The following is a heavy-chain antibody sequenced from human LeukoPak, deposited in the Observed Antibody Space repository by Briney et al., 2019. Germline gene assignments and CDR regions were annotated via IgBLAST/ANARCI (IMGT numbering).Heavy chain of an antibody. CDR3: ARSSQTADAFDI. CDR2: IYYSGDT. CDR1: GGSISSGYY. J-gene: IGHJ3*02. D-gene: IGHD6-6*01. Sequence: SETLSLTCTVSGGSISSGYYWGWIRQLPGRGLEWIGYIYYSGDTYSSPSLKSRVSISVDTSKNQFSLRLSSVTTADTAVYYCARSSQTADAFDIWGQGTMVTVSS. V-gene: IGHV4-31*03.